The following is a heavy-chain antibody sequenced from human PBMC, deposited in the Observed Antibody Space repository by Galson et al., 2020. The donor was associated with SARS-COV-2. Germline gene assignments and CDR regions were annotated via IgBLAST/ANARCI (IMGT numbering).Heavy chain of an antibody. CDR3: ARVQAGFSSRYYYYAMDV. CDR2: INHSGST. V-gene: IGHV4-34*01. J-gene: IGHJ6*02. D-gene: IGHD6-13*01. Sequence: SETLSLTCAVYGGSFSGYYWSWIRQPPGKGLEWIGEINHSGSTNYNPSLKSRVTISVDMSKNQFSLNLSSVTAADTAVFYCARVQAGFSSRYYYYAMDVWGQGTTVTVSS. CDR1: GGSFSGYY.